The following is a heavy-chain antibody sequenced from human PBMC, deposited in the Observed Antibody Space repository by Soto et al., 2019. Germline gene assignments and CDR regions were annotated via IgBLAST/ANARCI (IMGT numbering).Heavy chain of an antibody. D-gene: IGHD6-13*01. CDR2: IIPIFGTA. CDR1: GGTFSSYA. CDR3: ARETKAAAGHNWFDP. V-gene: IGHV1-69*13. Sequence: SVKVSCKASGGTFSSYAIRWVRQAPGQGLEWMGGIIPIFGTANYAQKFQGRVTITADESTSTAYMELSSLRSEDTAVYYCARETKAAAGHNWFDPWGQGTLVTVSS. J-gene: IGHJ5*02.